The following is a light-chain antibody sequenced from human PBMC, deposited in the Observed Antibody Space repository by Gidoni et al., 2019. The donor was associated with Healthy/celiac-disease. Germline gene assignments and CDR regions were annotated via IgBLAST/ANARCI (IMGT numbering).Light chain of an antibody. V-gene: IGKV4-1*01. CDR3: QQYYSTPT. J-gene: IGKJ5*01. Sequence: DIVMTQSPDSLAVSLGERATINRKSSQSVLYSSNNKNYLAWYQKKPGQPPKLLIYWASTREAGVPDRFSGSGSGTDFTLTISSLQAEDVAVYYCQQYYSTPTFGQGTRLEIK. CDR2: WAS. CDR1: QSVLYSSNNKNY.